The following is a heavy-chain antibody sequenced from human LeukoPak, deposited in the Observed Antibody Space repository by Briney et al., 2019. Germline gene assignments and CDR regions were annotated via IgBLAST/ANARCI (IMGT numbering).Heavy chain of an antibody. CDR3: ARAPSGLLWFGELSPNYYYGMDV. CDR1: GGSFSGYY. Sequence: SETLSLTCAVYGGSFSGYYWSWIRQPPGKGLEWVGEINHSGSTNYNPSLKRRVTISVETSKKQFSLKRRSVAAADTAVYYCARAPSGLLWFGELSPNYYYGMDVWGKGTTVTVSS. CDR2: INHSGST. V-gene: IGHV4-34*01. J-gene: IGHJ6*04. D-gene: IGHD3-10*01.